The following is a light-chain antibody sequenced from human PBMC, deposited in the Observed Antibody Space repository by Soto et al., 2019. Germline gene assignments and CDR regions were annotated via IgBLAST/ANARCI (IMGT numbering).Light chain of an antibody. CDR2: DAS. J-gene: IGKJ1*01. Sequence: EIEITESQSTLSASVRARVTSTSRASQSISNWLAWYKQTPGKAPKLLSYDASSLESGVPSRFRGSGSGTEFTLTISSLQPDDFATYYCQQYNSYSQTFGQGTKVDI. CDR3: QQYNSYSQT. V-gene: IGKV1-5*01. CDR1: QSISNW.